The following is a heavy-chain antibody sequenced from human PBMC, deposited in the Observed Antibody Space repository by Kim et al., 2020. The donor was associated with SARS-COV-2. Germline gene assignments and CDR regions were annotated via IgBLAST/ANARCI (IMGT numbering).Heavy chain of an antibody. V-gene: IGHV4-39*01. CDR3: ARHRGLVVAAGFWFDP. CDR1: SASISSSSYY. Sequence: SETLSLTCTVSSASISSSSYYWGWIRQPPGKGLEWIGSIYYSGNTYYNPSLNSRVTISVDTSKNQFSLRLNSVTAADTAIYYCARHRGLVVAAGFWFDPWGQGTLVTVSS. J-gene: IGHJ5*02. D-gene: IGHD2-15*01. CDR2: IYYSGNT.